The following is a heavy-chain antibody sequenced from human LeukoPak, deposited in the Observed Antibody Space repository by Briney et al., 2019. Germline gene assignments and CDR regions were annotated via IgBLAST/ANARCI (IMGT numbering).Heavy chain of an antibody. J-gene: IGHJ3*02. Sequence: SETLSLTCTVSGGSISSYYWSWLRQPPGKGLEWIGYIYYSGSTNYNPSLKSRVTISVDTSKNQFSLKLSSVTAAVAAVYCCARLSGGPFGPALAPFDISAQGTMVTVSS. CDR3: ARLSGGPFGPALAPFDI. D-gene: IGHD3/OR15-3a*01. V-gene: IGHV4-59*01. CDR1: GGSISSYY. CDR2: IYYSGST.